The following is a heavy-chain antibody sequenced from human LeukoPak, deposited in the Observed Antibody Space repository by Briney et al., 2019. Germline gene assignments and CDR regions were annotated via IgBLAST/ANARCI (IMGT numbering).Heavy chain of an antibody. CDR1: GYTFTSYD. CDR2: MNPNSGNT. D-gene: IGHD3-22*01. CDR3: ARGGGYYDSSGYPTQRYYFDY. J-gene: IGHJ4*02. Sequence: ASVKVSCKASGYTFTSYDINWVRQATGQGLEWMGWMNPNSGNTGYAQKFQGRVTMTRNTAISTAYMELSSLRSEDTAVYYCARGGGYYDSSGYPTQRYYFDYWGQGTLVTVSS. V-gene: IGHV1-8*01.